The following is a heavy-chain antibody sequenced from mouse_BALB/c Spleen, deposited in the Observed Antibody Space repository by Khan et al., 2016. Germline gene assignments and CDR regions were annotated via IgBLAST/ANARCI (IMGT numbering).Heavy chain of an antibody. CDR1: GYTFTPYT. CDR3: ARGGFDGCAAWFVY. J-gene: IGHJ3*01. CDR2: INPSSGYT. V-gene: IGHV1-4*02. D-gene: IGHD2-3*01. Sequence: VQLQESAAELARPGASVKMSCKASGYTFTPYTIHWVKQRPGQGLEWIGYINPSSGYTEYNQKFKDKSTLTTDKSSNTAYIQLSSLTSDDSAVYYCARGGFDGCAAWFVYWGQGTLVTVSA.